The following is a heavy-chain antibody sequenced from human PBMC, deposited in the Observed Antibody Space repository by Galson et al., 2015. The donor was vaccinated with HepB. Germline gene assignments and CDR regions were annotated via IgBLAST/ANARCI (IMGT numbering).Heavy chain of an antibody. V-gene: IGHV3-53*05. CDR3: AGDWGTSGWLH. J-gene: IGHJ4*02. Sequence: ALRLSCAASGFTFSSYAMSWVRQTPGKGLEWVSFINSGGSAYYADSVKGRFTISRDNSKNTLYLQMNSLRPEDTAVYYCAGDWGTSGWLHWGQGTLVTVSS. CDR1: GFTFSSYA. CDR2: INSGGSA. D-gene: IGHD6-19*01.